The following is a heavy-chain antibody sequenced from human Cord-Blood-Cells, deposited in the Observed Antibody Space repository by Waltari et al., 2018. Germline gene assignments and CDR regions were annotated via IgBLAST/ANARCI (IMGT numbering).Heavy chain of an antibody. CDR1: GYTFTGYY. D-gene: IGHD6-13*01. Sequence: QVQLVQSGAEVKKPGASVKVSCKASGYTFTGYYMHWVRQAPGQGLEWMGGINPKNGGTNDGQKFQGRVTTTRDTSISTAYMELSRLRSDDTAVYYCAMGGGYSSSWYWGQGTLVTVSS. J-gene: IGHJ4*02. CDR3: AMGGGYSSSWY. V-gene: IGHV1-2*02. CDR2: INPKNGGT.